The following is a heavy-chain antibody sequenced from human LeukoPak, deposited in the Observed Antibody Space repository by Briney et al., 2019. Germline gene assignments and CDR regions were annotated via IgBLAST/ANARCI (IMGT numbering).Heavy chain of an antibody. V-gene: IGHV4-4*07. J-gene: IGHJ4*02. Sequence: PSETLSLTCTVSGGSISTYYWSWIRQPAGKGREWSGHIYISGTTNYNPSLKSRVTMSVDASKNQFSPELTSVTAAATAVHYCARLYSSAAHFDYWGQGNLVTVSS. CDR1: GGSISTYY. CDR2: IYISGTT. D-gene: IGHD6-25*01. CDR3: ARLYSSAAHFDY.